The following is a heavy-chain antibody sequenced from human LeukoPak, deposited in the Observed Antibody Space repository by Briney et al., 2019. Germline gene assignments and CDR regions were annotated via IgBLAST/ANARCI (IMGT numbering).Heavy chain of an antibody. CDR1: GFTFSSYG. CDR3: AKDPQQLGVY. V-gene: IGHV3-30*02. Sequence: GGSLRLSCAASGFTFSSYGMHWVREAPGKGLEWVAFIRYNGSNKYYADSVKGRFTISRDNSKHTLYLQMHSLRAEDTAVYYCAKDPQQLGVYWGQGPLVTVSS. J-gene: IGHJ4*02. D-gene: IGHD6-13*01. CDR2: IRYNGSNK.